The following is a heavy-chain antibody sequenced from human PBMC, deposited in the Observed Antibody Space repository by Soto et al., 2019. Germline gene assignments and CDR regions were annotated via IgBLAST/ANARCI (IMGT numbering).Heavy chain of an antibody. CDR2: ISYSGST. Sequence: QVQLQESGPGLVKPSQTLSLTCTVSGGSINSGGYYWSWIRTHPGKGLEWIGYISYSGSTYYNPSLKSRVTISIDTAKSQFSLNLSSVTASDTAVDHCERDYVRRRNSRGGMDVWGQGNTVNVSS. D-gene: IGHD3-10*02. CDR3: ERDYVRRRNSRGGMDV. J-gene: IGHJ6*02. CDR1: GGSINSGGYY. V-gene: IGHV4-31*03.